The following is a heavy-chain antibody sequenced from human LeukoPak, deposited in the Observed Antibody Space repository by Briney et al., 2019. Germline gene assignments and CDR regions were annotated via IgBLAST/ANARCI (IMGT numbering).Heavy chain of an antibody. CDR1: GFTFDDYA. CDR2: ISWNSGSI. CDR3: AKGRDGYNPKYYFDY. J-gene: IGHJ4*02. D-gene: IGHD5-24*01. V-gene: IGHV3-9*01. Sequence: GGSLRLSCAASGFTFDDYAMHWVRQAPGKGLEWVSGISWNSGSIGYADSVKGRFPISRDNAKNSLYLQMNSLRAEDTALYYCAKGRDGYNPKYYFDYWGQGTLVTVSS.